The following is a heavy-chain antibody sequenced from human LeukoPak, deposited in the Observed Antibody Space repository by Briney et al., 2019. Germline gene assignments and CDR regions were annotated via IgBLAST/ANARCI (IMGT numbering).Heavy chain of an antibody. V-gene: IGHV3-30*04. CDR3: VGSYAFDY. CDR1: GFTFSSYA. J-gene: IGHJ4*02. CDR2: ISYDGSNK. Sequence: GRSLRLSCAASGFTFSSYAMHWVRQAPGKGLEWVAVISYDGSNKYYADSVKGRFTISRGNSKNTLYLQMNSLRAEDTAVYYCVGSYAFDYWGQGTLVTVSS. D-gene: IGHD1-26*01.